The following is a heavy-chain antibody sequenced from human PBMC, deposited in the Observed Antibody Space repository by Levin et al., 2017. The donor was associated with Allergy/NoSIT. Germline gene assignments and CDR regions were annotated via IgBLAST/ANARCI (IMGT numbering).Heavy chain of an antibody. J-gene: IGHJ4*02. D-gene: IGHD2-2*01. CDR2: VNNDGTST. CDR3: VRSGCSSTSCLDY. V-gene: IGHV3-74*01. CDR1: GFTFSSYW. Sequence: PGESLKISCAASGFTFSSYWMHWVRQAPGKGLVWVSRVNNDGTSTNYADSVQGRFTISRDNAKNTLFLQMNSLGAEDTAVYYCVRSGCSSTSCLDYWGQGTLVTVSS.